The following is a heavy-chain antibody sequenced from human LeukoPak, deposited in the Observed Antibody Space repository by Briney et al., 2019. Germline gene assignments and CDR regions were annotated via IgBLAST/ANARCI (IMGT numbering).Heavy chain of an antibody. CDR1: GFTFSGSA. CDR2: IRSKANSYAT. Sequence: GGSLRLSCAASGFTFSGSAMHWVRQASGKGLEWVGRIRSKANSYATAYAASVKGRFTISRDDSKNTAYLQMNSLKTEDTAVYYCTNRMAYGDYAHHLDYWGQGTLVTVSS. CDR3: TNRMAYGDYAHHLDY. J-gene: IGHJ4*02. V-gene: IGHV3-73*01. D-gene: IGHD4-17*01.